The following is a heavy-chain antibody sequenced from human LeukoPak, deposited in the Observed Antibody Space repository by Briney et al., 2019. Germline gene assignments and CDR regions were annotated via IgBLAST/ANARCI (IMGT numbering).Heavy chain of an antibody. CDR1: GYSISSGYQ. J-gene: IGHJ5*02. V-gene: IGHV4-38-2*02. CDR2: IFHSGSA. D-gene: IGHD2-2*01. CDR3: ARDPRWLTPDCTSTSCYENYFDP. Sequence: SETLSLTCRVSGYSISSGYQWAWIRQSPGKGLEWIGSIFHSGSAHYNPSLKSRVTISVDTSRNQFSLKLNSVSATDTAVYYCARDPRWLTPDCTSTSCYENYFDPWGQGTLVTVSS.